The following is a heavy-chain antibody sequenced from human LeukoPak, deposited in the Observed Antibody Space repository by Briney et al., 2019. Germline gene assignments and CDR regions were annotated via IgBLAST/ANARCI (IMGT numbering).Heavy chain of an antibody. CDR3: ARSGGYSSGWYPLYYFDY. CDR1: GGSISSYY. V-gene: IGHV4-59*01. J-gene: IGHJ4*02. CDR2: IYYSGST. D-gene: IGHD6-19*01. Sequence: SETLSLTCTVSGGSISSYYWSWIRQPPGKGLEWIGYIYYSGSTNYNPSLKSRVTISVDTSKNQFSLKLSSVTAADTAVYYCARSGGYSSGWYPLYYFDYWGQGTLVTVSS.